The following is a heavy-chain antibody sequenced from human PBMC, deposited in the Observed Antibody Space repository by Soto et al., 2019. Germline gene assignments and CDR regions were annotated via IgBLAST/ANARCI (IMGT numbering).Heavy chain of an antibody. Sequence: QVQLVQSGAEVKKPGASVKVSCKASGYPFTSYGISWVRQAPGQGPEWMEWVSDYNGNTNYAHKLQGRVTMTTDTSTRTAYMELRSVRSDYAAVYYCARDISGLLGFSADDWGQGTLVTVS. D-gene: IGHD3-22*01. V-gene: IGHV1-18*01. J-gene: IGHJ4*02. CDR3: ARDISGLLGFSADD. CDR1: GYPFTSYG. CDR2: VSDYNGNT.